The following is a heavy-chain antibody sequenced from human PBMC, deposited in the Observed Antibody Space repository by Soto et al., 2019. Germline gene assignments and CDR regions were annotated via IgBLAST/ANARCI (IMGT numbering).Heavy chain of an antibody. CDR3: TRGPPNWGFDY. D-gene: IGHD7-27*01. CDR1: GYTFTSYD. CDR2: MSRKSGNA. J-gene: IGHJ4*02. V-gene: IGHV1-8*01. Sequence: ASVKFSCKASGYTFTSYDINWVRQASGQVPECMVWMSRKSGNAGYXXKFQGRVXXTRDTSIGTVXMELSXLRSEDTAVYYCTRGPPNWGFDYWRLGTLVTVSS.